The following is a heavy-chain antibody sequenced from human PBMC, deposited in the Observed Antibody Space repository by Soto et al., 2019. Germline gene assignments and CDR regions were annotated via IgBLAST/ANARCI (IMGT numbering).Heavy chain of an antibody. V-gene: IGHV3-48*02. CDR3: ARGDTARAEIFDY. J-gene: IGHJ4*02. CDR2: ISSSSSTI. D-gene: IGHD5-18*01. Sequence: EVQLVESGGGLVQPGGSLRLSCAASGFTFSSYSMNWVRQAPGKGLEWVSYISSSSSTIYYADSVKGRFTISRDNAKNSLNLQMNSLRDEDTAVYYCARGDTARAEIFDYWGQGTLVTVSS. CDR1: GFTFSSYS.